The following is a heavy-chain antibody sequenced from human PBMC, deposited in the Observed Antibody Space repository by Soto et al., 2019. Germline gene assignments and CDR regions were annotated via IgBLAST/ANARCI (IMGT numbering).Heavy chain of an antibody. CDR2: IYYSGST. D-gene: IGHD3-22*01. J-gene: IGHJ5*02. CDR1: GGSISSSSYY. V-gene: IGHV4-39*07. Sequence: SETLSLTCTVSGGSISSSSYYWGWIRQPPGKGLEWIGSIYYSGSTYYNPSLKSRVTISVDTSKNQFSLKLSSVTAADTAVYYCASSYDSSGYNWFDPWGQGTMVTVYS. CDR3: ASSYDSSGYNWFDP.